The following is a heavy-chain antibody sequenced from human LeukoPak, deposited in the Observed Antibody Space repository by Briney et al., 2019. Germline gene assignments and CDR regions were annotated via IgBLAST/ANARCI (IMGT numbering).Heavy chain of an antibody. V-gene: IGHV3-48*01. CDR3: ARAWRRRYSSSWYSGYFDY. J-gene: IGHJ4*02. Sequence: GGSLRLSCAASGFTFSSYSMNWVRQAPGKGLEWVSYISSSSSTIYYADSVKGRFTISRDNAKNSLYLQMNSLRAEDTAVYYCARAWRRRYSSSWYSGYFDYWGQGTLVTVSS. CDR2: ISSSSSTI. CDR1: GFTFSSYS. D-gene: IGHD6-13*01.